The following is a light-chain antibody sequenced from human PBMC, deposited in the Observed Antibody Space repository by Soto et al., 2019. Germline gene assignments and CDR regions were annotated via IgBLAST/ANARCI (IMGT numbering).Light chain of an antibody. J-gene: IGKJ1*01. V-gene: IGKV1-39*01. CDR1: QSISSY. CDR2: AAS. Sequence: DIQMTQSPSSLSASVGYRVTITCRASQSISSYLNWYQQKPGKAPNLLIYAASSLQSGVPSRFSGSGSGTDFTLTISSLQPEDFATYYCQQSYSTPRTFGQGTKVDI. CDR3: QQSYSTPRT.